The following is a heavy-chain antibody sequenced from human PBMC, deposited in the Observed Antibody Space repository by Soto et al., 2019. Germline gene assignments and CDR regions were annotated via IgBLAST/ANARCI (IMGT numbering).Heavy chain of an antibody. D-gene: IGHD3-3*01. CDR2: IYYSGST. CDR3: ARDRDYDFWSGYQDNWFDP. Sequence: SETLSLICTVSGGSISSGDYYWSWIRQPPGKGLEWIGYIYYSGSTYYNPSLKSRVTISVDTSKNQFSLKLSSVTAADTAVYYCARDRDYDFWSGYQDNWFDPWGQGTLVTVSS. J-gene: IGHJ5*02. V-gene: IGHV4-30-4*01. CDR1: GGSISSGDYY.